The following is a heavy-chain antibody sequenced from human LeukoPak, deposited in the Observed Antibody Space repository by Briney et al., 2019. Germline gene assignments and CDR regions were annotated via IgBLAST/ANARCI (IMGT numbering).Heavy chain of an antibody. V-gene: IGHV4-39*01. J-gene: IGHJ6*02. CDR1: GGSISSSTYY. CDR3: ARHSYGDYAGNYVMDV. CDR2: IYYSGST. Sequence: SDTLSLTCTVSGGSISSSTYYWGWIRQPPGKGLEWIGSIYYSGSTYYNPSLKSRVTISVDTSKNQFSLKLSSVTAADTAVYYCARHSYGDYAGNYVMDVWGQGTTVTVSS. D-gene: IGHD4-17*01.